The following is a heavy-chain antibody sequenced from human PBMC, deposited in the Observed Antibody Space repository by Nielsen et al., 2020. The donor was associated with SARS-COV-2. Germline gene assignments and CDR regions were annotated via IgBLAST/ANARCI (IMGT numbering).Heavy chain of an antibody. CDR2: IYYSGST. V-gene: IGHV4-59*01. Sequence: WIRQPPGKGLEWIGYIYYSGSTNYNPSLKSRVTISVDTSKNQFSLKLSSVTAADTAVYYCARDRFGEFGTEGYYYYGMDVGGQGTTVTVS. CDR3: ARDRFGEFGTEGYYYYGMDV. J-gene: IGHJ6*02. D-gene: IGHD3-10*01.